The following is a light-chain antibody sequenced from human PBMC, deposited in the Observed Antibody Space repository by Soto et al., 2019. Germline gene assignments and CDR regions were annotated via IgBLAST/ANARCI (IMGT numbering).Light chain of an antibody. Sequence: DIQMTQSPSSLSASVGDRVTMTCQASQNINTYLNWYQQRPGQAPKLLIYDASILEPGVPSRFSVSGAGTEFTFTIDSLQPEDIATYYFQQYDDPALTFGGGTKVE. CDR3: QQYDDPALT. J-gene: IGKJ4*01. V-gene: IGKV1-33*01. CDR1: QNINTY. CDR2: DAS.